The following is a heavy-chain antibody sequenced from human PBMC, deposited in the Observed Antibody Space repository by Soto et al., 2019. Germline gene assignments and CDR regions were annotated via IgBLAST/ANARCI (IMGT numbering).Heavy chain of an antibody. D-gene: IGHD3-10*01. J-gene: IGHJ6*02. Sequence: SSETLSLTCTVSGGSISSYYWSWIRQPPGKGLEWIGYIYFRGSTYYNPSLKSRVTISVDTSKNQFSLKLSSVTAADTAVYYCARDAKVRGVNRYGMDVWGQGTTVTVSS. V-gene: IGHV4-59*12. CDR3: ARDAKVRGVNRYGMDV. CDR1: GGSISSYY. CDR2: IYFRGST.